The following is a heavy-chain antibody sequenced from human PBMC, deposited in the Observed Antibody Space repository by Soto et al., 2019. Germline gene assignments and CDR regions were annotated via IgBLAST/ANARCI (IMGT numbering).Heavy chain of an antibody. CDR1: SVSNAW. D-gene: IGHD6-6*01. V-gene: IGHV3-15*07. Sequence: SVSNAWMTWVRQAPGKGLEWVGRIKSKTDGGTTDYAAPVKGRFTISRDDSKNTLYLQMNSLKTEDTAVYYCLVASYYFDYWGQGTLVTVSS. J-gene: IGHJ4*02. CDR2: IKSKTDGGTT. CDR3: LVASYYFDY.